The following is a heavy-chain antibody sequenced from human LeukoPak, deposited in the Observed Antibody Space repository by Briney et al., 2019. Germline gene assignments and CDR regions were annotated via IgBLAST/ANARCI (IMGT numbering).Heavy chain of an antibody. V-gene: IGHV4-59*02. CDR1: GASVSSSY. D-gene: IGHD2-2*01. CDR3: ARSPYCSSTSCYGLVGY. Sequence: SETLSLTCTVSGASVSSSYWNWIRQPPGKGLEWIGSIYYGGQPNYNPSLKSRVTILVDTSKNQFSLKLSSVTAADTAVYYCARSPYCSSTSCYGLVGYWGQGTLVTVSS. J-gene: IGHJ4*02. CDR2: IYYGGQP.